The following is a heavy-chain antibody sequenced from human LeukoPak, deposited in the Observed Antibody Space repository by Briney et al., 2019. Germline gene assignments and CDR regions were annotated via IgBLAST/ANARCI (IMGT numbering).Heavy chain of an antibody. Sequence: SETLSLTCAVYGGSFSGYYWSWIRQPPGKGLEWIGEINHSGSTNYNPSLKSRVTISVDTSKNQFSLKLSSVTAADTAVYYCARGLKKLLWFRELYPFDYWGQGTLVTVSS. V-gene: IGHV4-34*01. J-gene: IGHJ4*02. D-gene: IGHD3-10*01. CDR3: ARGLKKLLWFRELYPFDY. CDR2: INHSGST. CDR1: GGSFSGYY.